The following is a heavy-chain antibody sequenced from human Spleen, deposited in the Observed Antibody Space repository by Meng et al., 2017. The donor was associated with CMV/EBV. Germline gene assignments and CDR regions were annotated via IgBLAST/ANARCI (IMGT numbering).Heavy chain of an antibody. CDR3: ARDLNYDFWSGYPLNYYYYGMDV. CDR1: GFTFSSYS. J-gene: IGHJ6*02. Sequence: GGSLRLSCAASGFTFSSYSMNWVRQAPGKGLEWVSSISSSSSYIYYADSVKGRFTISRDNAKNSLYLQMNSLRAEDTAVYYCARDLNYDFWSGYPLNYYYYGMDVWGQGTTVTVSS. CDR2: ISSSSSYI. D-gene: IGHD3-3*01. V-gene: IGHV3-21*01.